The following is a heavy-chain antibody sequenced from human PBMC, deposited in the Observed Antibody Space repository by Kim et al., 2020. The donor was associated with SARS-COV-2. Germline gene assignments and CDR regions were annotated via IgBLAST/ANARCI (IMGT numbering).Heavy chain of an antibody. J-gene: IGHJ4*02. Sequence: SETLSLTCTVSGGSISSSSYYWGWIRQPPGKGLEWIGSIYYSGSTYYNPSLKSRVTISVDTSKNQFSLRLSSVTAADTAVYYCARDHVAAAGFDYWGQGTLVTVSS. V-gene: IGHV4-39*07. D-gene: IGHD6-13*01. CDR1: GGSISSSSYY. CDR2: IYYSGST. CDR3: ARDHVAAAGFDY.